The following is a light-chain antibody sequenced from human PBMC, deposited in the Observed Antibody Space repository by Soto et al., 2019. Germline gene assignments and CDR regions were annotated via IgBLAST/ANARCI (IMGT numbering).Light chain of an antibody. J-gene: IGKJ1*01. V-gene: IGKV1-39*01. CDR1: QSINTF. CDR2: SAS. CDR3: QQSFSTPWT. Sequence: IQMTQSPSSLYASVGDRVTITCRASQSINTFLNWYQQKPGKAPKLLISSASSLQSEVPSGFSASGSGTDFTLTLSSLQPEDFATYYCQQSFSTPWTFGHGTQVEIK.